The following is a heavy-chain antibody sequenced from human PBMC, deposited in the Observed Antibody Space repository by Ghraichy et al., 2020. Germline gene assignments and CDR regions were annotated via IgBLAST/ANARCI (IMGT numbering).Heavy chain of an antibody. J-gene: IGHJ6*02. D-gene: IGHD6-13*01. CDR2: ISAYNGNT. V-gene: IGHV1-18*01. Sequence: ASVKVSCKASGYTFTSYGISWVRQAPGQGLEWMGWISAYNGNTNYAQKLQGRVTMTTDTSTSTAYMELRSLRSDDTAVYYCARNPSSSWPTPVMDVWGQGTTVTVSS. CDR1: GYTFTSYG. CDR3: ARNPSSSWPTPVMDV.